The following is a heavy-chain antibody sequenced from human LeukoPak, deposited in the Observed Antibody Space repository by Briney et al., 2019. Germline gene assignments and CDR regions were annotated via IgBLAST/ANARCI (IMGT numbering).Heavy chain of an antibody. Sequence: PSETPSLTCTVSGGSISSYYWSWIRQPPGKGLEWIGYIYYSGSTNYNPTLKSRVTISVDTSKNQFSLKLSSVTAADTAVYYCARDRREWELFDYWGQGTLVTVSS. J-gene: IGHJ4*02. CDR3: ARDRREWELFDY. CDR1: GGSISSYY. CDR2: IYYSGST. D-gene: IGHD1-26*01. V-gene: IGHV4-59*01.